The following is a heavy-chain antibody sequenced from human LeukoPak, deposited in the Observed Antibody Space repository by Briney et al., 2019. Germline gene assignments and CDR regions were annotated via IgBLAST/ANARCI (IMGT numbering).Heavy chain of an antibody. Sequence: GGSLRLSCAASGFTFSNYWMHWVRHAPGKGLVWVSRINNVGSSTAYADYVKGRFTISRDNAKNSLYLQMNSLRAEDTAVYYCARVRGYSYGYPTWLYYYYIDVWGKGTTVTVSS. V-gene: IGHV3-74*03. CDR3: ARVRGYSYGYPTWLYYYYIDV. CDR1: GFTFSNYW. D-gene: IGHD5-18*01. CDR2: INNVGSST. J-gene: IGHJ6*03.